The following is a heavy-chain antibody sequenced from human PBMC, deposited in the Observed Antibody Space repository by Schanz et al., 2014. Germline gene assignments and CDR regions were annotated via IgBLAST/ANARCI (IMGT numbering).Heavy chain of an antibody. J-gene: IGHJ2*01. D-gene: IGHD1-1*01. CDR3: ARDTTWRLDL. CDR1: GGSIRSGTYY. Sequence: QVQLQESGPGLVKPSQTLSLTCTVSGGSIRSGTYYWSWIRQPAGKALEWVGRVFPNGITNYNPSLKMRVPFSLDTSNTKCSLTLPSLTAADTAVYYCARDTTWRLDLWGRGTLVTVSS. CDR2: VFPNGIT. V-gene: IGHV4-61*02.